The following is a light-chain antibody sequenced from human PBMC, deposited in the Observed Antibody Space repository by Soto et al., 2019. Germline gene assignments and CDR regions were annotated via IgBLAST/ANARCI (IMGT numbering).Light chain of an antibody. CDR2: DVS. CDR1: STDVGRYNY. J-gene: IGLJ1*01. CDR3: TSYTSDSTYV. Sequence: QSVLTQPASVSGSPGQSITISCTGTSTDVGRYNYVSWYQQHPGKAPKLMVYDVSNRPSWVSNRFSGSKSGITASLTISGLQAEGEADYYCTSYTSDSTYVFGTGTKLTVL. V-gene: IGLV2-14*01.